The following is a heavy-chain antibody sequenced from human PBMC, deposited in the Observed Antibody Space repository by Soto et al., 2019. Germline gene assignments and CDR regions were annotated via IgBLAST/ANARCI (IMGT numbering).Heavy chain of an antibody. Sequence: SVKVSCKASGGTFSSYAISWVRQAPGQGLEWMGGIIPIFGTANYAQKFQGRVTITADKSTSTAYMELSSLRSEDTAVYYCARWLQTQYYFDYWGQGTLVTASS. J-gene: IGHJ4*02. CDR3: ARWLQTQYYFDY. D-gene: IGHD5-12*01. CDR2: IIPIFGTA. CDR1: GGTFSSYA. V-gene: IGHV1-69*06.